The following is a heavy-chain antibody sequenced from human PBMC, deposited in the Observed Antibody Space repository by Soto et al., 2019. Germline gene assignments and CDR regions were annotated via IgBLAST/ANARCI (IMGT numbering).Heavy chain of an antibody. J-gene: IGHJ6*03. CDR1: GFTFSDYY. CDR2: ISSSGSTI. Sequence: QVQLVESGGGLVKPGGSLRLSCAASGFTFSDYYMSWIRQAPGKGLEWVSYISSSGSTIYYADSVKGRFTISRDNAKNSLYRQMNSLRAEDTAVYYWARARVDAPEWYYYYYMDVWGKGTTVTVSS. D-gene: IGHD3-3*01. V-gene: IGHV3-11*01. CDR3: ARARVDAPEWYYYYYMDV.